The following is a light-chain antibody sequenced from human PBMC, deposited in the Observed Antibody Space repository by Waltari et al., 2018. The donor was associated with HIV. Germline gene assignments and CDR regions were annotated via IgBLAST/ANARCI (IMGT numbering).Light chain of an antibody. V-gene: IGKV3-11*01. J-gene: IGKJ5*01. CDR2: DAS. Sequence: EIVLTQFPATLSLSPGEGATLSCRASENINNYLAWYQQKPGQAPRLLIFDASNRAAGTPARFSGSGSGTDFTLTISYLEPEDFALYYCHQRSNWPVTFGQGTRLEIK. CDR3: HQRSNWPVT. CDR1: ENINNY.